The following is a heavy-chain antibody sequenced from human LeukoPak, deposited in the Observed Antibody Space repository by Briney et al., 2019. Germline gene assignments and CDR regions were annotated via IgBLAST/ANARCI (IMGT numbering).Heavy chain of an antibody. CDR1: GGSISAYY. D-gene: IGHD1-26*01. J-gene: IGHJ4*02. V-gene: IGHV4-4*07. CDR2: IHASGTT. CDR3: AREVSASGSPERDFDY. Sequence: SETLSLTCTVSGGSISAYYWTWMRQPAGKGLEGIGRIHASGTTNYNPSLKSRLTMSMDTSKNQFSLNPSSVTAADTAVYYCAREVSASGSPERDFDYWGQGTLVTVSS.